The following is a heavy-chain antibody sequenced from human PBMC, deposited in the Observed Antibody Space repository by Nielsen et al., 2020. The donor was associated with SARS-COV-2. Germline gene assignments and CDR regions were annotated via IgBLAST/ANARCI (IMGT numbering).Heavy chain of an antibody. Sequence: SETLSLTCTVSGGSISRGGYYWSWIRQHPGKGLEWIGYIYYSGSTYYNPSLKSRVTISVETSKNQFSLKLSSVTAADTAVYYCARVVGCSSTSCYDYWFDPWGQGTLVTVSS. CDR1: GGSISRGGYY. J-gene: IGHJ5*02. V-gene: IGHV4-31*03. CDR3: ARVVGCSSTSCYDYWFDP. CDR2: IYYSGST. D-gene: IGHD2-2*01.